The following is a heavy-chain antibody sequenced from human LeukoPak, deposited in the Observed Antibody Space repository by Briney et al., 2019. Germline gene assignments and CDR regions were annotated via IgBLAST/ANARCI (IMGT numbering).Heavy chain of an antibody. CDR2: IIPIFGTA. CDR3: ASFSSIAALDY. D-gene: IGHD6-6*01. CDR1: GGTFSSYA. J-gene: IGHJ4*02. V-gene: IGHV1-69*13. Sequence: SVKVSCKASGGTFSSYAISGVRQAPGRGLEWMGGIIPIFGTANYAQKFQGRVTITADESTSTAYMELSSLRSEDTAVYYCASFSSIAALDYWGQGTLVTVSS.